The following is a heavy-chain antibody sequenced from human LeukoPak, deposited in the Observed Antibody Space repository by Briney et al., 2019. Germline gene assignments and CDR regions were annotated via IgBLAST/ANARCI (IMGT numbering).Heavy chain of an antibody. CDR1: GYTFTSYD. CDR3: ARATPLYSSDWYVSWFDP. Sequence: ASVKVSCKASGYTFTSYDINWVRQATGQGLEWMGWMNPNSGNTGYAQKFQGRVTMTRNTSISTAYMELSSLRSEDTAVYYCARATPLYSSDWYVSWFDPWGQGTLVTVSS. V-gene: IGHV1-8*01. J-gene: IGHJ5*02. CDR2: MNPNSGNT. D-gene: IGHD6-19*01.